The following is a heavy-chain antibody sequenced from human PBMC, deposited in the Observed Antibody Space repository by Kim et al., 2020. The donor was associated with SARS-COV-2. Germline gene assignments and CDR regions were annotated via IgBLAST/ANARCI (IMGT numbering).Heavy chain of an antibody. CDR1: EIIFSRNW. CDR3: ARFFHSYALDV. CDR2: INHDGSGQ. J-gene: IGHJ6*02. V-gene: IGHV3-7*01. Sequence: GGSLRLSCVGSEIIFSRNWLIWVRQAPGKWLEWVANINHDGSGQFYVDSVRGRFTVSRDNAINSLFLQMTSLRADYTAVYYSARFFHSYALDVWGPGTTVAVSS.